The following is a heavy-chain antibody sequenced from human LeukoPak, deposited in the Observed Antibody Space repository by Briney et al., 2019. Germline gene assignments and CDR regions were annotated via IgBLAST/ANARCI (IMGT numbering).Heavy chain of an antibody. Sequence: TLSLTCTVSGGFISSYYWSWIRQPPGKALEWLALIDWDDAKYYSTSLRTRLTISKDTSKNQVVLTMTNMDPVDTATYYCARMLYGDSVNYFDYWGQGTLVTVSS. CDR2: IDWDDAK. J-gene: IGHJ4*02. CDR1: GGFISSYYW. CDR3: ARMLYGDSVNYFDY. V-gene: IGHV2-70*18. D-gene: IGHD4-17*01.